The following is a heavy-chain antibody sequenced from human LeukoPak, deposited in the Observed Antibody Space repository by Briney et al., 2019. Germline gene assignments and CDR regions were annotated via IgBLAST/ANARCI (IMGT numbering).Heavy chain of an antibody. V-gene: IGHV3-66*02. CDR3: ARFALTSCYYFDY. D-gene: IGHD2-2*01. CDR2: IYSGGST. Sequence: PGGSLRLSCAASGFTVSSNYMSWVRQAPGKGLEWVSVIYSGGSTYYADSVKGRFTISRDNSKNTLYLQMNSLRAEDTAVYYCARFALTSCYYFDYWGQGTLVTVSS. J-gene: IGHJ4*02. CDR1: GFTVSSNY.